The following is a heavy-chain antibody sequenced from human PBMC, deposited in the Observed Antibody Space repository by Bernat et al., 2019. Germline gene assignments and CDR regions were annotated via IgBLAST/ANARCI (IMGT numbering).Heavy chain of an antibody. D-gene: IGHD6-13*01. CDR2: IIPIFGTA. J-gene: IGHJ4*02. V-gene: IGHV1-69*06. CDR3: AREGLEQQLVFDY. Sequence: QAQLVQSGPEVEKPGSSVKVSCKASGGTFSSYAISWVRQAPGQGLEWMGGIIPIFGTANYAQKFQGRVTITADKSTSTAYMELSSLRSEDTAVYYCAREGLEQQLVFDYWGQGTLVTVSS. CDR1: GGTFSSYA.